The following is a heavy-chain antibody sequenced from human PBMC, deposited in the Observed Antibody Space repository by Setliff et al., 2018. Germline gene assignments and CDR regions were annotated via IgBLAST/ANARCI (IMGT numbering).Heavy chain of an antibody. CDR2: INQDGDAQ. CDR1: GFSFSSFW. J-gene: IGHJ4*02. CDR3: AGVDVLTASPF. Sequence: GGSLRLSCAASGFSFSSFWMSWVRQPPGKGLEWVANINQDGDAQFYVDSVKGRVTISRDNAKNSLYLQMSRLTSDDTATYYCAGVDVLTASPFWGQGTLVTVSS. V-gene: IGHV3-7*03. D-gene: IGHD3-9*01.